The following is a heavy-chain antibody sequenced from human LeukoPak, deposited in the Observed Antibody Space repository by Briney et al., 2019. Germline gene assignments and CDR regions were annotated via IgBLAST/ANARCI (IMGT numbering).Heavy chain of an antibody. CDR2: IWYDGSNK. Sequence: QPWGSLRLSCAASGFTFSSYGMHWVRQAPGKGLEWVAVIWYDGSNKYYADSVKGRFSISRDNSKNTLYLQMNSLRAEDTAVYYCATYGSGSYYPLYFDYWGQGTLVTVSS. CDR1: GFTFSSYG. CDR3: ATYGSGSYYPLYFDY. V-gene: IGHV3-33*01. D-gene: IGHD3-10*01. J-gene: IGHJ4*02.